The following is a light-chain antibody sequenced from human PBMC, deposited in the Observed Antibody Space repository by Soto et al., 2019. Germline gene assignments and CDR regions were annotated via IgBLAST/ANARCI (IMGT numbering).Light chain of an antibody. CDR3: QQTYRNPRT. CDR1: QSIRTY. J-gene: IGKJ1*01. Sequence: DIQMTQSPSSLSASVGDRVTITCRASQSIRTYLNWYQQKPGKAPKFLIYAASTLQSGVPSRFSGSGSGTDFTLTISSLQPEDFATYYCQQTYRNPRTFGQGTKVDIK. CDR2: AAS. V-gene: IGKV1-39*01.